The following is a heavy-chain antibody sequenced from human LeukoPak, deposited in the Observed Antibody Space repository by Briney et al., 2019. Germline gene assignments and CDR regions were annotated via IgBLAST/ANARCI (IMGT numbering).Heavy chain of an antibody. D-gene: IGHD5-18*01. V-gene: IGHV4-59*01. CDR3: ARSRSGYSYDHAAFDI. J-gene: IGHJ3*02. CDR2: IYYSGST. CDR1: GGSISSYY. Sequence: SETLSLTCTVSGGSISSYYWSWIRQPPGKGLEWIGYIYYSGSTNYNPSLKSRVTISVDTSKNQFSLKLSSVTAADTAVYYCARSRSGYSYDHAAFDIWGQGTMVTVSS.